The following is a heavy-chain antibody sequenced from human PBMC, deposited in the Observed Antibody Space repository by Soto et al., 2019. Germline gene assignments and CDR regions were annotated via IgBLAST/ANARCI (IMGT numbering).Heavy chain of an antibody. J-gene: IGHJ4*02. CDR1: EFPFSRYS. CDR3: ARMAY. V-gene: IGHV3-21*06. Sequence: PGGSLRLSCEASEFPFSRYSLNWVRQAPGRGLEWVSSISSGGNDISYAESVEGRFFTSRDNVNNVLYLDINNLRPEDTAVYYCARMAYWGQGTLVTVSS. CDR2: ISSGGNDI.